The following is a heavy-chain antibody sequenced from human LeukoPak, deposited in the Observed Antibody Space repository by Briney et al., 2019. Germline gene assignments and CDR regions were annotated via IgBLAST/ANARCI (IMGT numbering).Heavy chain of an antibody. CDR3: ARGLYYDSSGYYGYYFDY. CDR2: IYYSGST. CDR1: GGSISSGDYY. Sequence: PSETLSLTCTVSGGSISSGDYYWSWIRQPPGKGLEWIGYIYYSGSTYYNPSLKSRVTISVDTSKNQFSLKLSSVTAADTAVYYCARGLYYDSSGYYGYYFDYWGQGTLVTVSS. V-gene: IGHV4-30-4*01. D-gene: IGHD3-22*01. J-gene: IGHJ4*02.